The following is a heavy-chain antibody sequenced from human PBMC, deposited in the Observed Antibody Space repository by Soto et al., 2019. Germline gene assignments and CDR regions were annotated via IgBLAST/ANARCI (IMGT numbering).Heavy chain of an antibody. CDR1: GGSISSYY. J-gene: IGHJ3*02. Sequence: PSETLSLTCTVSGGSISSYYWSWIRQPPGKGLEWIGYIYYSGSTNYNPSLKSRVTISVDTSKNQFSLKLSSVTAADTAVYYCAREDYAGAFDIWGQGTMVTVS. V-gene: IGHV4-59*01. CDR3: AREDYAGAFDI. D-gene: IGHD4-17*01. CDR2: IYYSGST.